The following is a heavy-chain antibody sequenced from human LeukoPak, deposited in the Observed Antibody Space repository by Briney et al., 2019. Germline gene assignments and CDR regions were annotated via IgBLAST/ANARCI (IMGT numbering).Heavy chain of an antibody. D-gene: IGHD3-22*01. Sequence: PSQTLSLTCTVSGGSISSGDYYWSWIRQPPGKGLEWIGYIYYSGSTYYNPSLKSRVTISVDTSKNQFSLKLSSVTAADTAVYYCVREDYYDSSGSRAFDIWGQGTMVTVSS. J-gene: IGHJ3*02. V-gene: IGHV4-30-4*01. CDR3: VREDYYDSSGSRAFDI. CDR1: GGSISSGDYY. CDR2: IYYSGST.